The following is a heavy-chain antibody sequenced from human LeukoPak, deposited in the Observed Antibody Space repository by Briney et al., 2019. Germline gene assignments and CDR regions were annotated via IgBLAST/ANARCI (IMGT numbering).Heavy chain of an antibody. Sequence: PGGAPRLSCAASGFTFSDYYMSWIRQAPGKGLEWGSYISSSGSTIYYADSVKGRFTISRDNAKNSLYLQMNSLRAEDTAVYYCASLSYYDFWSGYWGEDYGMDVWGQGTTVTVSS. V-gene: IGHV3-11*01. J-gene: IGHJ6*02. D-gene: IGHD3-3*01. CDR1: GFTFSDYY. CDR3: ASLSYYDFWSGYWGEDYGMDV. CDR2: ISSSGSTI.